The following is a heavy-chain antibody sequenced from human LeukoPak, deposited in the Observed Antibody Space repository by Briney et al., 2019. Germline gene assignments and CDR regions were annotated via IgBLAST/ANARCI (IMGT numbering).Heavy chain of an antibody. V-gene: IGHV3-48*03. D-gene: IGHD5-12*01. CDR3: ARVAYSAYDYPTLLPPFDY. J-gene: IGHJ4*02. CDR1: GFTFSSFE. Sequence: PGGSLRLSCGASGFTFSSFEMNWVRQAPGKGLEWVSYITGGGTTIFYADSVKGRFTISRDNAKNSLYLQMNSLRAEDTALYSCARVAYSAYDYPTLLPPFDYWGQGTLVTVSS. CDR2: ITGGGTTI.